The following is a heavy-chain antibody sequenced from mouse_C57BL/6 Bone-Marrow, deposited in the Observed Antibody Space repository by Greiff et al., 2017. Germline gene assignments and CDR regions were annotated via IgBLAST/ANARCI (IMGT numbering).Heavy chain of an antibody. V-gene: IGHV6-3*01. Sequence: EVQLVESGGGLVQPGGSMKLSCVASGFTFSNYWMNWVRQSPEKGLEWVAQIRLKSDNYATHYAESVKGRFTISRDDSKSSVYLQMNNLRAEDTGIYYCTIGYYGSSSWYFDVWGTGTTVTVSS. CDR3: TIGYYGSSSWYFDV. D-gene: IGHD1-1*01. CDR2: IRLKSDNYAT. CDR1: GFTFSNYW. J-gene: IGHJ1*03.